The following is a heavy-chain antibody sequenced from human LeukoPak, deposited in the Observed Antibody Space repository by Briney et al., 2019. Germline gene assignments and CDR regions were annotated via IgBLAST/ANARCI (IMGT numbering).Heavy chain of an antibody. V-gene: IGHV3-74*01. CDR2: IDGDGSST. CDR1: GFTFSSYW. D-gene: IGHD3-9*01. J-gene: IGHJ4*02. CDR3: ARVFYDILTGYYDYFDY. Sequence: PGGSLRLSCAASGFTFSSYWMQWVRHAPGKGLVWVSRIDGDGSSTNYADSVKGRFTISRDNAKNTLYLQMNSLRAEDTAVYYCARVFYDILTGYYDYFDYWGQGTLVTVSS.